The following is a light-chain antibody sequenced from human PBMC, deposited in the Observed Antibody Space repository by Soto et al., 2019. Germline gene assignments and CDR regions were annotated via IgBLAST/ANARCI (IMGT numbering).Light chain of an antibody. V-gene: IGLV2-14*01. Sequence: QSVLTQPASVSGSPGQSITISCTGTSSDVGGYNYVSWYQQQPGKAPKFMIYDVTSRPSGVSNRFSGSKSGNTASLTISGLQADDEADYYCCSYTTSNTRQIVFGTGTKVTV. CDR3: CSYTTSNTRQIV. CDR2: DVT. CDR1: SSDVGGYNY. J-gene: IGLJ1*01.